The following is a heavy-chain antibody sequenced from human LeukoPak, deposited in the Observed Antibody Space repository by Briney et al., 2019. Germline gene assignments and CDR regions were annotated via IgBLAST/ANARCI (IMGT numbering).Heavy chain of an antibody. V-gene: IGHV4-31*03. CDR2: IYYSGST. D-gene: IGHD3-10*01. Sequence: PSQTLSRTCTVSGGSISSGGYYWSWIRQHPGKGLEWIGYIYYSGSTYYNPSLKSRVTISVDTSKNQFSLKLSSVTAADTAVYYCARVYGSGSYYNRYFDYWGQGTLVTVSS. CDR3: ARVYGSGSYYNRYFDY. CDR1: GGSISSGGYY. J-gene: IGHJ4*02.